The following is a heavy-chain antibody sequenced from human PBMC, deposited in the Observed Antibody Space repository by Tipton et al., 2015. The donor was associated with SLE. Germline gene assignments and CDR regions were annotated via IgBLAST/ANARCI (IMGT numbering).Heavy chain of an antibody. CDR1: GYTFSNYG. J-gene: IGHJ3*01. CDR3: ARDNSGLLNAFDV. D-gene: IGHD3/OR15-3a*01. V-gene: IGHV1-18*01. CDR2: ISAYNGNT. Sequence: QLVQSGAEVKKPGASVKVSCKASGYTFSNYGVSWLRQAPGQGLEWVGWISAYNGNTESAQKFQGRVTLTTEKSTNTAYMEMKRMRSDDTAVYYCARDNSGLLNAFDVWGQGTMVTVSS.